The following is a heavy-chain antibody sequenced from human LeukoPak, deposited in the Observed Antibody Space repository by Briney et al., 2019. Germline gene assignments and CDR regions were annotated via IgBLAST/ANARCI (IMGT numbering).Heavy chain of an antibody. CDR1: GGSVSGFY. D-gene: IGHD4-11*01. V-gene: IGHV4-4*07. CDR3: ARGTRNSRVEYFDY. Sequence: SGTLSLTRTVSGGSVSGFYWSWVRHPAAKGLECIGHLETSRNNNYAASLKCRVTMSVDTSKKLLSLKLTSVTAADTAMYYCARGTRNSRVEYFDYWGQGTLVTVSS. J-gene: IGHJ4*02. CDR2: LETSRNN.